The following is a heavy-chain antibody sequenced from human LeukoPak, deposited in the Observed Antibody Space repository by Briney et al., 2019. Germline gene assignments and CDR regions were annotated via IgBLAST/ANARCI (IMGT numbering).Heavy chain of an antibody. CDR3: ARSSSSWYYFDY. Sequence: GGSLRLSCAASGFTFSSYSMNWVRQAPGKGLEWVSSISSSSSYIYYADSVKGRFTISKDNAKNSLYLQMNSLRAEDTAVYYCARSSSSWYYFDYWGQGTLVTVSS. CDR1: GFTFSSYS. D-gene: IGHD6-13*01. CDR2: ISSSSSYI. J-gene: IGHJ4*02. V-gene: IGHV3-21*01.